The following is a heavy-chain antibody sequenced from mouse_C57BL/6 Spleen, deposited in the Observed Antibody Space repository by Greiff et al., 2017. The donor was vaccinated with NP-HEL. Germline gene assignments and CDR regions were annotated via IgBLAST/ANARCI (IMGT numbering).Heavy chain of an antibody. J-gene: IGHJ4*01. CDR1: GFTFSDYG. CDR2: ISSGSSTI. CDR3: ARLVRVRDAMDY. D-gene: IGHD2-14*01. Sequence: EVQLVESGGGLVKPGGSLKLSCAASGFTFSDYGMHWVRQAPEKGLEWVAYISSGSSTIYYADTVKGRFTISRDNAKNTLFLQMTSLRSEDTAMYYCARLVRVRDAMDYWGQGTSVTVSS. V-gene: IGHV5-17*01.